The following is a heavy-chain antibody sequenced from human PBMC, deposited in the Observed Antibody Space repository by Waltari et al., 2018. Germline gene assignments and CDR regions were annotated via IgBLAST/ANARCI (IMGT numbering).Heavy chain of an antibody. V-gene: IGHV4-30-2*01. CDR3: AKDFSRVVGGWCDP. D-gene: IGHD6-19*01. CDR2: LHHDGRD. Sequence: QVRLQESGPGLLEPSQTLSLTCSVSGESISGGAYRWACIHQRPGQGREWIGNLHHDGRDAYNPSLKTRVSISEDRAETHLYLCVGCVTAADTALYFCAKDFSRVVGGWCDPWSEGTGVAVAS. J-gene: IGHJ1*01. CDR1: GESISGGAYR.